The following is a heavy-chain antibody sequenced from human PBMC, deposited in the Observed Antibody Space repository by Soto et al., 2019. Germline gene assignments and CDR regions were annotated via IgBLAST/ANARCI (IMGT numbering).Heavy chain of an antibody. J-gene: IGHJ6*02. D-gene: IGHD1-1*01. CDR2: ISASGGST. Sequence: GGSLRLSCAASGFTFSSYAMSWVRRAPGKGLEWVSAISASGGSTYYADSVKGRFTISRDNSKNTLYLQLNSLRAEDTAVYYCAKCTNAYYYYAMDVWGQGTTVTVSS. CDR3: AKCTNAYYYYAMDV. CDR1: GFTFSSYA. V-gene: IGHV3-23*01.